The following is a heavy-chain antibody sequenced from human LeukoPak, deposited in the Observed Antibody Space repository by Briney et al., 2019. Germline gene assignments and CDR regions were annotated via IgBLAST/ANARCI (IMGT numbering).Heavy chain of an antibody. Sequence: PGGSLRLSCAASGFTFSSYAMSWVRQAPGKGLEWVSAISGSGGSTYYADSVKGRFTISRDNSKNTLYLQMNSLRAEDTAVYYCTKDESGWYIYYYYYMDVWGKGTTVTVSS. D-gene: IGHD6-19*01. CDR1: GFTFSSYA. J-gene: IGHJ6*03. CDR3: TKDESGWYIYYYYYMDV. V-gene: IGHV3-23*01. CDR2: ISGSGGST.